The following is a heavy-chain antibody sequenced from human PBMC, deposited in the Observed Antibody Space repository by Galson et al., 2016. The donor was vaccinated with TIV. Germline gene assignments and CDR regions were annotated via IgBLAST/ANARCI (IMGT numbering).Heavy chain of an antibody. Sequence: LRLSCAASGFTFSTYAMNWVRQAPGKGLEWVSSISTRSSYIYYGDSMKGRFTISRDNAKNSLYLQMNSLRAEDTAVYYCAIIWEAELEGFHYYGMDVWGQGTTVTVAS. J-gene: IGHJ6*02. D-gene: IGHD1-26*01. CDR3: AIIWEAELEGFHYYGMDV. CDR1: GFTFSTYA. CDR2: ISTRSSYI. V-gene: IGHV3-21*01.